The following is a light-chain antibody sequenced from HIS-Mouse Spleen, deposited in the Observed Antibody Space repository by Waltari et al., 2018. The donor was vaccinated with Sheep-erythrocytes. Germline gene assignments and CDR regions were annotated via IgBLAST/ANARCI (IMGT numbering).Light chain of an antibody. V-gene: IGKV4-1*01. CDR2: WAS. CDR1: QSVLYSPNNNNY. Sequence: DIVMTQSPDSLAVSLGERATINCKSSQSVLYSPNNNNYLAWYQQKPGQPPKMLIYWASTRESGVPDRFSGSGSGTDFTLTISSLQAEDVAVYYCQQYYSTLTFGGGTKVEIK. J-gene: IGKJ4*01. CDR3: QQYYSTLT.